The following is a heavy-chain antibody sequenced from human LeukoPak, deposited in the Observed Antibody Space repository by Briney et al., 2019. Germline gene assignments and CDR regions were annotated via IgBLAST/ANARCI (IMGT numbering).Heavy chain of an antibody. CDR3: ARGSTFGGVISDF. J-gene: IGHJ4*02. CDR1: GFTFSSYE. Sequence: PGGSLRLSCAASGFTFSSYEMNWVRQAPGKGLEWVSYISSSGSTIYYADSVKGRFTISRDNANNSLHLQMNSLRVEDTGIYFCARGSTFGGVISDFWGQGTLVTVSS. D-gene: IGHD3-16*02. V-gene: IGHV3-48*03. CDR2: ISSSGSTI.